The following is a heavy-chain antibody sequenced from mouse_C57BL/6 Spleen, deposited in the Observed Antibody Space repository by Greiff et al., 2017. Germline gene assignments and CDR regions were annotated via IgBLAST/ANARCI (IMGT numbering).Heavy chain of an antibody. CDR3: TRDGSSHYYFDY. V-gene: IGHV5-9-1*02. D-gene: IGHD1-1*01. CDR1: GFTFSSYA. J-gene: IGHJ2*01. CDR2: ISSGGDYI. Sequence: DVMLVESGEGLVKPGGSLKLSCAASGFTFSSYAMSWVRQTPEKRLEWVAYISSGGDYIYYADTVKGRFTISRDNARNTLYLQMSSLKSEDTAMYYCTRDGSSHYYFDYWGQGTTLTVSS.